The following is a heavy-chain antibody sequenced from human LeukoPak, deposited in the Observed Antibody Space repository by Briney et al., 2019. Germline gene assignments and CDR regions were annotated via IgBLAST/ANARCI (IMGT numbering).Heavy chain of an antibody. CDR1: GFTFSSYS. CDR2: ISSSSSYI. CDR3: ARDLGLGSGQQLVREFDY. D-gene: IGHD6-13*01. J-gene: IGHJ4*02. Sequence: GGSLRLSCAASGFTFSSYSMNWVRQAPGRGLEWVSSISSSSSYIYYADSVKGRFTISRDNAKNSLYLQMNSLRAEDTAVYYCARDLGLGSGQQLVREFDYWGQGTLVTVSS. V-gene: IGHV3-21*01.